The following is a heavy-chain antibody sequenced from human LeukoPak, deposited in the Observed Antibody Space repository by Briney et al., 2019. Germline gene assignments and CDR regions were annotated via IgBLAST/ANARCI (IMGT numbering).Heavy chain of an antibody. CDR1: GFTFSSYE. J-gene: IGHJ4*02. CDR3: ARGNRPYSSGWSGPDFDY. Sequence: PGGSLRLSCAASGFTFSSYEMNWVRQAPGKGLEWVSYISSSGSTIYYADSVKGRFTISRDNAKNSLYLQMNSLRAEDTAVYYCARGNRPYSSGWSGPDFDYWGQGTLVTVSS. CDR2: ISSSGSTI. V-gene: IGHV3-48*03. D-gene: IGHD6-19*01.